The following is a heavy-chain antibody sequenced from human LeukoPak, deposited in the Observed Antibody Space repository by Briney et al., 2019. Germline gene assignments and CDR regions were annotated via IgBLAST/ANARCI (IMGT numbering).Heavy chain of an antibody. V-gene: IGHV4-59*01. CDR3: ARASGRGDYGY. CDR1: GGSTSSYY. D-gene: IGHD4-17*01. Sequence: SETLSLTCTVSGGSTSSYYWSWIRQPPGKGLEWIGYIYYSGSTNYNPSLKSRVTISVDTSKNQFSLKLSSVTAADTAVYYCARASGRGDYGYWGQGTLVTVSS. J-gene: IGHJ4*02. CDR2: IYYSGST.